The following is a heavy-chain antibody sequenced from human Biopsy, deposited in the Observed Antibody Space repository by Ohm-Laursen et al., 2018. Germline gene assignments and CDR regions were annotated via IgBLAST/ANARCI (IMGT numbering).Heavy chain of an antibody. D-gene: IGHD5/OR15-5a*01. V-gene: IGHV4-61*01. CDR2: IYYNGPT. CDR1: GGSVFREPFMNYY. Sequence: GTLSLTCPVSGGSVFREPFMNYYWTWIRQSPDKGLEWHGFIYYNGPTNYSPSLGGRLSLSADTSRNEVSLKLVSTTAADTAVYYCARGRHRRGQNWGASTGVFDLWGQGTAVTVSP. CDR3: ARGRHRRGQNWGASTGVFDL. J-gene: IGHJ3*01.